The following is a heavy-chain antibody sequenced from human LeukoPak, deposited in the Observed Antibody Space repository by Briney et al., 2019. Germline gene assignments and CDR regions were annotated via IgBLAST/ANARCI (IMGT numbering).Heavy chain of an antibody. CDR2: IIPILSIA. Sequence: SVKVSCKASGGTFSSYAISWVRQAPGQGLEWMGRIIPILSIANYAQKFQGRVTITADKSTSTAYMELSSLRSEDTAVYYCARDQSTPMYYWGQGTLVTVSS. CDR1: GGTFSSYA. V-gene: IGHV1-69*04. J-gene: IGHJ4*02. CDR3: ARDQSTPMYY.